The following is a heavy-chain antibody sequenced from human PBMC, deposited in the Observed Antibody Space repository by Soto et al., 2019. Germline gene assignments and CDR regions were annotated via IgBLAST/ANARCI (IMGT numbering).Heavy chain of an antibody. J-gene: IGHJ5*02. D-gene: IGHD6-19*01. CDR2: ISSSSSCT. CDR1: GFTFSDYY. V-gene: IGHV3-11*06. Sequence: PGGSLRLSCAASGFTFSDYYMSWIRQAPGKGLEWVSYISSSSSCTNYADSVKGRFTISRDNAKNSLYLQMNSLRAEDTAVYYCARDHSIAVAGTSWFDPWGQGTLVTVSS. CDR3: ARDHSIAVAGTSWFDP.